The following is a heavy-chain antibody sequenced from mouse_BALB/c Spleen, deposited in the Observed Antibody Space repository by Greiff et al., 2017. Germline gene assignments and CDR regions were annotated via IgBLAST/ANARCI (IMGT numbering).Heavy chain of an antibody. CDR3: TRSEKNSY. CDR1: GYTFTDYE. D-gene: IGHD5-1-1*01. Sequence: QVQLQQSGAELVRPGASVTLSCKASGYTFTDYEMHWVKQTPVHGLEWIGAIDPETGGTAYNQKFKGKATLTADKSSSTAYMELRSLTSEDSAGYYCTRSEKNSYWGQGTTLTVSA. V-gene: IGHV1-15*01. J-gene: IGHJ2*01. CDR2: IDPETGGT.